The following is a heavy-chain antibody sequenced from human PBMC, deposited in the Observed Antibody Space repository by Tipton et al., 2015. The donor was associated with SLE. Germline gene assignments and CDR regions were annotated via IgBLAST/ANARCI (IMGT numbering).Heavy chain of an antibody. V-gene: IGHV4-61*02. CDR2: IYNSGIT. CDR3: ARGWGSYSSGWRYFYYYMDV. CDR1: GDSFSSGSSS. J-gene: IGHJ6*03. D-gene: IGHD6-19*01. Sequence: TLSLTCTVSGDSFSSGSSSWNWVRQPAGKGLEWIGLIYNSGITNYNPPLRSRVTISVDTSKNQLSLKLNSVTAADTAVYYCARGWGSYSSGWRYFYYYMDVWGQGTQVTVSS.